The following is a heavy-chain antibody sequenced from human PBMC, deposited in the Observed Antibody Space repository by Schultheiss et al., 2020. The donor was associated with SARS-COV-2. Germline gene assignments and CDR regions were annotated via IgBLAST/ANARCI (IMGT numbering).Heavy chain of an antibody. Sequence: SETLSLTCTVSGGSISSSSYYWGWIRQPPGKGLEWIGYIYYSGSTYYNPSLKSRVTISVDTSKNQFSLKLSSVTAADTALYYCARVQGLQLTVDYWGQGTLVTVSS. D-gene: IGHD1-1*01. CDR1: GGSISSSSYY. CDR2: IYYSGST. CDR3: ARVQGLQLTVDY. V-gene: IGHV4-31*03. J-gene: IGHJ4*02.